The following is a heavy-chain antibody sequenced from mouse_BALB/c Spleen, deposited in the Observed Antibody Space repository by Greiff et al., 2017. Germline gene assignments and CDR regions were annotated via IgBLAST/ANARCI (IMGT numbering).Heavy chain of an antibody. CDR3: ARSYYDYDGGYAMDY. Sequence: EVQVVESGGGLVQPGGSRKLSCAASGFTFSSFGMHWVRQAPEKGLEWVAYISSGSSTIYYADTVKGRFTISRDNPKNTLFLQMTSLRSEDTAMYYCARSYYDYDGGYAMDYWGQGTSVTVSS. CDR2: ISSGSSTI. D-gene: IGHD2-4*01. V-gene: IGHV5-17*02. CDR1: GFTFSSFG. J-gene: IGHJ4*01.